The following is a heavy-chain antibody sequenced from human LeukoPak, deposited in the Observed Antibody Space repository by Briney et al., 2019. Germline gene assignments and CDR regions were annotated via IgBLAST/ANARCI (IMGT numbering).Heavy chain of an antibody. CDR2: ISGSGGST. J-gene: IGHJ4*02. CDR3: ARAGYYYDGSDYYPHFDY. CDR1: GFTFSSYA. D-gene: IGHD3-22*01. Sequence: GGSLRLSCAASGFTFSSYAMSWVRQAPGKGLEWVSAISGSGGSTYYADSVKGRFTISRDNSKNSLYLQMNSLRAEDTALYYCARAGYYYDGSDYYPHFDYWGQGTLVTVSS. V-gene: IGHV3-23*01.